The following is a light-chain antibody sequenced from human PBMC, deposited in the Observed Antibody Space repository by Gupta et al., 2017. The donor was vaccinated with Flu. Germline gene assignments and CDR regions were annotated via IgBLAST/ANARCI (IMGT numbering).Light chain of an antibody. Sequence: QSALTQPRSVSGPPGQSVAISCTGTSSDVGGYNYVAWYQQHPGKAPRLMIYDVNRRPSGVPDRFSGSKSGNTASLTISGLQAEDEADYYCCSYAGSYILVGGGTKVTVL. J-gene: IGLJ2*01. V-gene: IGLV2-11*01. CDR2: DVN. CDR3: CSYAGSYIL. CDR1: SSDVGGYNY.